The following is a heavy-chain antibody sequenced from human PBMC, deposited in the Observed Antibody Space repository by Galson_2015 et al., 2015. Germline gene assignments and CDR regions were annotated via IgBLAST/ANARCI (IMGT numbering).Heavy chain of an antibody. J-gene: IGHJ6*03. D-gene: IGHD4-11*01. V-gene: IGHV3-30*01. CDR1: GFTFSSYA. CDR2: ISYDGSNK. CDR3: ARYKDYSNRYYMDV. Sequence: SLRLSCAASGFTFSSYAMHWVRQAPGKGLEWVAVISYDGSNKYYADSVKGRFTISRDNSKNTLYLQMNSLRAADTAVYYCARYKDYSNRYYMDVWGKGTTVTVSS.